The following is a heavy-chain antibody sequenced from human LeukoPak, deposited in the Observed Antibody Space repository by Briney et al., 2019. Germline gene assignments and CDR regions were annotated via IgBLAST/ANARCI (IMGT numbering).Heavy chain of an antibody. J-gene: IGHJ4*02. CDR2: IYPGDSDN. Sequence: PGESLKISCKGSGFSFTNFWIAWVRQMPGKGLEWMGIIYPGDSDNRYSPSFQGQVTISADKSISTAYLQWGSLKASDTAMYYCARLWRYSSGWYYFDYWGQGTLVTVSS. D-gene: IGHD6-19*01. CDR3: ARLWRYSSGWYYFDY. V-gene: IGHV5-51*01. CDR1: GFSFTNFW.